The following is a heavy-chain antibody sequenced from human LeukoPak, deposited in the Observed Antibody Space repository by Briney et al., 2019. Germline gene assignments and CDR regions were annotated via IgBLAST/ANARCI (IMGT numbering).Heavy chain of an antibody. CDR1: GFTFSSYG. D-gene: IGHD3-10*01. Sequence: GGSLRLSCAASGFTFSSYGMHWVRQAPGKGLEWVAVIWYDGSNKYYADSVKGRFTISRDNSKNTLYLQMNSLRAEDTAVYYCARDGSGRYYKLDYWGQGTLVTVSS. CDR2: IWYDGSNK. CDR3: ARDGSGRYYKLDY. J-gene: IGHJ4*02. V-gene: IGHV3-33*01.